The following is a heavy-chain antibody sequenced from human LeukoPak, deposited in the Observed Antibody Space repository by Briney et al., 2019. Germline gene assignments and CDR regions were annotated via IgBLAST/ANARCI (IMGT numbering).Heavy chain of an antibody. V-gene: IGHV3-30*18. CDR3: AKAVLTGYYAGFDY. D-gene: IGHD3-9*01. CDR2: ISYDGSNK. J-gene: IGHJ4*02. Sequence: GRSLRLSCAASGFSFSSYGMHWVRQAPGKGLEWVAVISYDGSNKYYADSVKGRFTISRDNSKNTLYVQMNSLRAEDTAMYYCAKAVLTGYYAGFDYWGQGTLVTVSS. CDR1: GFSFSSYG.